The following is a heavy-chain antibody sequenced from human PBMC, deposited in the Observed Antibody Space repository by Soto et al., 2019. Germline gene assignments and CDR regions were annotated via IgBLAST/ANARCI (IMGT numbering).Heavy chain of an antibody. CDR3: AKDSTVTTCLYFYYYGFDV. Sequence: PGGSLRLSCTASGFTFNHYAMSWVRQAPGKGLEWVSAVSGRGGSTKYADSVKGRFIISRDNSNSTLYLQMDSLRGEDTAVYYFAKDSTVTTCLYFYYYGFDVWGPGATVTVSS. V-gene: IGHV3-23*01. D-gene: IGHD4-17*01. CDR1: GFTFNHYA. CDR2: VSGRGGST. J-gene: IGHJ6*02.